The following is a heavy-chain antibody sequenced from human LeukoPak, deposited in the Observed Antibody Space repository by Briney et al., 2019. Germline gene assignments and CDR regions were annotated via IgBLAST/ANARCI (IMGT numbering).Heavy chain of an antibody. J-gene: IGHJ4*02. CDR3: ARHPGYGDDYVGY. D-gene: IGHD4-17*01. Sequence: SETLSLTCTVSGGSISSGDYYWSWIRQPPGKGLEWIGYIYYSGSTYYNPSLKSRVTISVDTSKNQFSLKLSSVTAADTAVYYCARHPGYGDDYVGYWGQGTLVTVSS. CDR1: GGSISSGDYY. V-gene: IGHV4-30-4*01. CDR2: IYYSGST.